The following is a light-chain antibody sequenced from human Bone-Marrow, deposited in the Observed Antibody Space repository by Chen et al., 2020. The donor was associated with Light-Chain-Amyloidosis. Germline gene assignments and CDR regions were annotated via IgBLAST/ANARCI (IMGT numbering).Light chain of an antibody. CDR3: QQYGSSPHT. CDR2: GSS. CDR1: QTISSNY. J-gene: IGKJ4*01. Sequence: EIVLTQSPGTLSLSPGEGANLSCRASQTISSNYLTWYQQKFGQAPRLLIYGSSSRATGIPDRFTGSGSGTDFTLTIDGLAPGDFARYYCQQYGSSPHTFGGGTKVEIK. V-gene: IGKV3-20*01.